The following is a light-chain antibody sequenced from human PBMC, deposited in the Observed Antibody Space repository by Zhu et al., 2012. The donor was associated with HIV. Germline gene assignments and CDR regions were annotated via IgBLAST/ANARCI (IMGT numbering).Light chain of an antibody. V-gene: IGKV1-5*03. J-gene: IGKJ2*01. CDR1: QRISNW. Sequence: DIQMTQSPSTLSASVGDRVTITCRASQRISNWLAWYQQKPGKAPKLLMSSASILETGVPSRFSGSASETEFTLTISSLQPDDFASYYCQQYNSYPYSFGQGPSWRS. CDR2: SAS. CDR3: QQYNSYPYS.